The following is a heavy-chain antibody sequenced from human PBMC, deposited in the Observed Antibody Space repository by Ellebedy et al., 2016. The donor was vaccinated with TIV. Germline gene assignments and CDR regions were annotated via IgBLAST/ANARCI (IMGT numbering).Heavy chain of an antibody. J-gene: IGHJ4*02. CDR2: ISYDGSNK. Sequence: GGPLRLSXAASGFTFSSYGMHWVRQAPGKGLEWVAVISYDGSNKYYADSVKGRFTISRDNSKNTLYLQMNSLRAEDTAVYYCAKVAPEYDFWSGYPYYFDYWGQGTLVTVSS. D-gene: IGHD3-3*01. CDR3: AKVAPEYDFWSGYPYYFDY. CDR1: GFTFSSYG. V-gene: IGHV3-30*18.